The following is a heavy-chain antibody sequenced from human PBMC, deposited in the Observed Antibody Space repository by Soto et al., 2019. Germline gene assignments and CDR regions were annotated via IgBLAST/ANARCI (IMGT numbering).Heavy chain of an antibody. Sequence: QVQLVQSGAEMKKPGSSVKVSCQASGGTFNTYAMNWVRQAPGQGPEWMGDISPMFGAANYAPKFQGRVTITADEFTGTSYMQLSSLTSDATALFFCAREVQVHTPAFVYWGQGPLVPVSS. CDR3: AREVQVHTPAFVY. CDR2: ISPMFGAA. D-gene: IGHD3-10*01. V-gene: IGHV1-69*19. J-gene: IGHJ4*02. CDR1: GGTFNTYA.